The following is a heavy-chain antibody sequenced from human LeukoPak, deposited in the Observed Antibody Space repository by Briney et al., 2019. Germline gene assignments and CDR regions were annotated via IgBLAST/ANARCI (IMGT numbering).Heavy chain of an antibody. CDR1: GYTFTSYD. CDR2: ISPYNGNT. V-gene: IGHV1-18*01. CDR3: ARAAEDLDY. Sequence: ASVEVSCKTSGYTFTSYDIGGVRQAPGQGLEWMGWISPYNGNTNYAQRLQGRVTLTTDTSTSTAYMELRSLRSDDTAVYYCARAAEDLDYWGQGTLVTVSS. J-gene: IGHJ4*02.